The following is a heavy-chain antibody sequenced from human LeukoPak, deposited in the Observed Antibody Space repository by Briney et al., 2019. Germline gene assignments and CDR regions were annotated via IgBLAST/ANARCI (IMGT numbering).Heavy chain of an antibody. CDR2: ISSSSSTI. D-gene: IGHD5-12*01. Sequence: GGSLRLSCAASGFTFSSYSMNWVRQAPGKGLEWVSYISSSSSTIYYADSVKGRFTISRDNAKNSLYLQMNSLKTEDTAVYYCTTDRDIVATIDAFDYWGQGTLVTVSS. CDR3: TTDRDIVATIDAFDY. CDR1: GFTFSSYS. J-gene: IGHJ4*02. V-gene: IGHV3-48*01.